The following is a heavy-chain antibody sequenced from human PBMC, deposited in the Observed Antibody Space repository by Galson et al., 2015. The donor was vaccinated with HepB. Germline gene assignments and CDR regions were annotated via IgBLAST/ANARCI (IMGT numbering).Heavy chain of an antibody. Sequence: SLRLSCAASGFTFSSYGMHWVRQAPGKGLEWVSSVDGSGNHRYYADSLKGRFIVSRDNAQNSLSLQMNSLRAEDTAVYYCARTIIFSAPALDAFDIWGQGTTVTVSS. V-gene: IGHV3-21*01. CDR2: VDGSGNHR. CDR1: GFTFSSYG. CDR3: ARTIIFSAPALDAFDI. J-gene: IGHJ3*02. D-gene: IGHD3-3*01.